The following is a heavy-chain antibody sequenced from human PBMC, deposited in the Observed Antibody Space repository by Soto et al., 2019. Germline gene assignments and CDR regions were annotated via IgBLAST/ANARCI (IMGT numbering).Heavy chain of an antibody. J-gene: IGHJ4*02. CDR3: AKDPITMVRGGYFDY. V-gene: IGHV3-30*18. Sequence: QVQLVESGGGVVQPGRSLRLSCAASGFTFSSYGMHWVRQAPGKGLEWVAVISYDGSNKYYADSVKGRFTISRDNSKNTLYLLMNSLRAEDTAVYYCAKDPITMVRGGYFDYWGQGTLVTVSS. D-gene: IGHD3-10*01. CDR1: GFTFSSYG. CDR2: ISYDGSNK.